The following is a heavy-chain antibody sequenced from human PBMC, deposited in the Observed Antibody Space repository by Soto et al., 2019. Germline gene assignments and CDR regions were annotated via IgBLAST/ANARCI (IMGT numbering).Heavy chain of an antibody. J-gene: IGHJ4*02. Sequence: QLQLQESGPGLVKPSETLSLTCTVSGGSISSSSYYWGWIRQPPGKGLEWIGSIYYSGSTYYNPSLKSRVTISVDTSKNQFSLKLSSVTAADTAVYYCARTPPNIYVVATIYPDYWGQGTLVTVSS. D-gene: IGHD5-12*01. V-gene: IGHV4-39*01. CDR2: IYYSGST. CDR3: ARTPPNIYVVATIYPDY. CDR1: GGSISSSSYY.